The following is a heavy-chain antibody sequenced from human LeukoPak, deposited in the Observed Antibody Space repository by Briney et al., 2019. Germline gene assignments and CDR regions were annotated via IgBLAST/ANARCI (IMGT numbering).Heavy chain of an antibody. J-gene: IGHJ4*02. V-gene: IGHV3-23*01. CDR1: GFTFSSYA. Sequence: PGGSLRLSCAASGFTFSSYAMTWVRQAPGKGLEWVSVISGSGGSTYYADSVKGRVTISRDNSKNTLYLQMNSLRAEDTAVYYCAKAPRGLGLAAARASFDYWGQGTLVTVSS. CDR3: AKAPRGLGLAAARASFDY. D-gene: IGHD6-13*01. CDR2: ISGSGGST.